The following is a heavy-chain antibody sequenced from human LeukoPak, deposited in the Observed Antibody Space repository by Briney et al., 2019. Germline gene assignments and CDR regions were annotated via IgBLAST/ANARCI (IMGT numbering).Heavy chain of an antibody. V-gene: IGHV3-21*01. CDR1: GFTVSNNY. J-gene: IGHJ4*02. D-gene: IGHD2-2*01. CDR3: ARAPGYCSSTSCYGPVDY. Sequence: SGGSLRLSCAASGFTVSNNYMNWVRQAPGKGLEWVSSISSSSSYIYYADSVKGRFTISRDNAKNSLYLQMNSLRAEDTAVYYCARAPGYCSSTSCYGPVDYWGQGTLVTVSS. CDR2: ISSSSSYI.